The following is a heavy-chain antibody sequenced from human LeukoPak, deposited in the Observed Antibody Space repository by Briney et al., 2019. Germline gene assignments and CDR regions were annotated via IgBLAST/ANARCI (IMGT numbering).Heavy chain of an antibody. CDR3: ARETRWDFDY. V-gene: IGHV3-11*04. J-gene: IGHJ4*02. D-gene: IGHD5-24*01. Sequence: PGRSLRLSCAASGFTFSDYYMSWLRQAPGKGLEWVSYISSRGSTIYYADSVKGRFTISRDNAKNSLYLQMNSLRAEDTAVYYCARETRWDFDYWGQGTLVTVSS. CDR1: GFTFSDYY. CDR2: ISSRGSTI.